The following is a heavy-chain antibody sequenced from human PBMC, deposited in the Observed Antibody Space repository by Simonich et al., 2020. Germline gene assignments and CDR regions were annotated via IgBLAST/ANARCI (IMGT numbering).Heavy chain of an antibody. CDR3: AGGVYCSSTSCSTYYYYGMDV. J-gene: IGHJ6*02. V-gene: IGHV3-21*01. CDR1: GFTFSSYS. CDR2: ISSSSSYI. D-gene: IGHD2-2*01. Sequence: EVQLVESGGGLVKPGGSLRLSCAASGFTFSSYSMNWVRQAPGKGLEWVSSISSSSSYIYYADSVKGRFTISRDNAKNSLYLQMNGLRAEDTAVYYCAGGVYCSSTSCSTYYYYGMDVWGQGTTVTVSS.